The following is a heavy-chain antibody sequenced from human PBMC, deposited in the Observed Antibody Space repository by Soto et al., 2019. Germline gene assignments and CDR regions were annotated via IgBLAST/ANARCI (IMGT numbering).Heavy chain of an antibody. CDR1: VYTLTELS. Sequence: ALVKVSCKVSVYTLTELSMHWVRQAPGKGLEWMGGFDPEDGETIYAQKFQGRVTMTEDTSTDTAYMELSSLRSEDTAVYYCATESVNTNAFDIWGQGTMVTVSS. CDR2: FDPEDGET. V-gene: IGHV1-24*01. J-gene: IGHJ3*02. D-gene: IGHD4-17*01. CDR3: ATESVNTNAFDI.